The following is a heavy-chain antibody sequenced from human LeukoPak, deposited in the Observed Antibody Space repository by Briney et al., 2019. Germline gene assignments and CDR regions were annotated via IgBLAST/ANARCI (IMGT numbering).Heavy chain of an antibody. V-gene: IGHV3-30*02. CDR3: AKVSYNGNFHFDY. Sequence: PGGSLRLSCAASGFTFSNYGMHWVRQAPGKGLEWVAFIRYDGGNKYYADSVKGRFTISRGNSKNTVDLQMNSLRAEDTAVYYCAKVSYNGNFHFDYWGQGTLVTVSS. CDR1: GFTFSNYG. CDR2: IRYDGGNK. J-gene: IGHJ4*02. D-gene: IGHD4-23*01.